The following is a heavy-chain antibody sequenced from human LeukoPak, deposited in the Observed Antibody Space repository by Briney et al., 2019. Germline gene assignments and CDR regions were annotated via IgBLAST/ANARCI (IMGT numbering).Heavy chain of an antibody. CDR3: ASYCSSTSCSSPGVNY. V-gene: IGHV4-61*02. Sequence: SETLSLTCTVSGGSISSGSYYWSWIRQPAGKGLEWIGRIYTSGTTNYNPSLKSRVTMSVDTSKNQFSLNLSSVTAADTAVYYCASYCSSTSCSSPGVNYWGQGTLVTVSS. J-gene: IGHJ4*02. CDR2: IYTSGTT. CDR1: GGSISSGSYY. D-gene: IGHD2-2*01.